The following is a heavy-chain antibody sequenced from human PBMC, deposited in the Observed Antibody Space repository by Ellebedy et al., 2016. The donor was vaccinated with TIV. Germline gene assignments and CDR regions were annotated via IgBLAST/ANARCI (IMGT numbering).Heavy chain of an antibody. V-gene: IGHV5-51*01. CDR3: ARLVNTAMIDY. J-gene: IGHJ4*02. CDR1: GYSFTIHW. Sequence: PGGSLRLSCEGSGYSFTIHWIARVRQTPGKGLEWMGNIYPGNSDITYSPSFQGQVTISADKSINTAYLQWSSLKASDTAIYYCARLVNTAMIDYWGQGTLVTVSS. D-gene: IGHD5-18*01. CDR2: IYPGNSDI.